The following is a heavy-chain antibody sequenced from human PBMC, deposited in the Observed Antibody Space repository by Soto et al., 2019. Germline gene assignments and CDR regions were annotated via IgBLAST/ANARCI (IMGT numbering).Heavy chain of an antibody. CDR1: GGSISSSSYY. J-gene: IGHJ4*02. CDR2: IYYSGST. D-gene: IGHD2-21*02. V-gene: IGHV4-39*01. CDR3: ARRVVTTGYY. Sequence: QLQLQESGPGLVKPSETLSLTCTVSGGSISSSSYYWGWIRQPPGKGLEWIGSIYYSGSTYYNPSLKSRVTISVDTSKNQFSLKLSSVTAADTAVYSCARRVVTTGYYWCQGTLVNVSS.